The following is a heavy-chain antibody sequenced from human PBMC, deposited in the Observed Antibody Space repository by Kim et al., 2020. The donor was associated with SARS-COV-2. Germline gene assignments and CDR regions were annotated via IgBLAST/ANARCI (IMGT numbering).Heavy chain of an antibody. Sequence: GGSLRLSCAVSGITFSNDWLNWVRQAPGKGLEWVGRIKRKSDGGTAELAATGKGRIAIYRDDTKNKLHLMMNRPKNEDSAEYYCNTDTMRWGQGGLVTV. D-gene: IGHD2-2*01. CDR3: NTDTMR. V-gene: IGHV3-15*01. CDR1: GITFSNDW. CDR2: IKRKSDGGTA. J-gene: IGHJ4*02.